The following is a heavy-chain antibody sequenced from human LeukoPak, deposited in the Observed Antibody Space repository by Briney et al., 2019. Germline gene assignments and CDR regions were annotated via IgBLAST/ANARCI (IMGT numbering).Heavy chain of an antibody. J-gene: IGHJ4*02. CDR3: AKIGLGQSPGYYDY. Sequence: PGGSLRLSCAASGFAFSNSAMSWVRQTPGRGLEWVSSISTSGGTTYYADSVKGRFTISRDISKNTMFLQMTSLRAEDTALYYCAKIGLGQSPGYYDYWGQGTLVTVSS. CDR1: GFAFSNSA. CDR2: ISTSGGTT. D-gene: IGHD3-10*01. V-gene: IGHV3-23*01.